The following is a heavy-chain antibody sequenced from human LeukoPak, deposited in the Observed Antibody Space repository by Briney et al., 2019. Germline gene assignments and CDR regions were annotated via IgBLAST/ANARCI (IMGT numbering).Heavy chain of an antibody. CDR2: ISTTGTTM. CDR3: AKGHTYGMI. J-gene: IGHJ1*01. CDR1: GFTFSDFY. D-gene: IGHD5-18*01. V-gene: IGHV3-11*01. Sequence: KPGGSLRLSCAASGFTFSDFYMSWLRQTPGKGLEWVSYISTTGTTMDYADSVKGRFTISRDNAKGSLYLQMNNLGAEDTAVYYCAKGHTYGMIWGQGTLVTVSS.